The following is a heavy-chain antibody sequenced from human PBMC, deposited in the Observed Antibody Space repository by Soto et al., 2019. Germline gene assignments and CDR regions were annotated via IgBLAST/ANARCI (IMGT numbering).Heavy chain of an antibody. CDR3: ARLSRPNYYDTSGFFKDNWFDP. D-gene: IGHD3-22*01. V-gene: IGHV1-69*13. CDR1: GGTFNSYD. Sequence: SVKVSCKASGGTFNSYDINWVRQAPGQGLEWMGGIIPTVETPKYAQKFQGRVTITADESTNTVYMELSSLRSEDTAMYYCARLSRPNYYDTSGFFKDNWFDPWGQGTLVTVSS. CDR2: IIPTVETP. J-gene: IGHJ5*02.